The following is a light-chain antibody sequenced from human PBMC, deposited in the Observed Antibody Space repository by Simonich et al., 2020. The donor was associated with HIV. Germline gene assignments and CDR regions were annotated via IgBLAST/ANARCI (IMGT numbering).Light chain of an antibody. CDR2: AAS. CDR3: QQYYSTPYT. J-gene: IGKJ2*01. CDR1: QGIRND. V-gene: IGKV1-NL1*01. Sequence: IQMTQSPSSLSASVGDRVTITCRASQGIRNDLGWYQQKPGKAPKLLLYAASRLESGVPSRFSGSGSGTDYTLTISSLQPEDFATYYCQQYYSTPYTFGQGTKLEIK.